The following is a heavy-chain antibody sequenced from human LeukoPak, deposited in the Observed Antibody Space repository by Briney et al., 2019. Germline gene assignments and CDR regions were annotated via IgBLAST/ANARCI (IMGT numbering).Heavy chain of an antibody. CDR1: GGSVSSGSSY. CDR2: IYYSGST. CDR3: ARVDWIDSSRFYFNY. J-gene: IGHJ4*02. Sequence: PSETLSLTCTVSGGSVSSGSSYWSWIRQPPGKGLEYIGYIYYSGSTNYNPSLKSRVTISVDTSKNQFSLKLSSVTAADTAVYYCARVDWIDSSRFYFNYWGQGTLVTVSS. V-gene: IGHV4-61*01. D-gene: IGHD6-19*01.